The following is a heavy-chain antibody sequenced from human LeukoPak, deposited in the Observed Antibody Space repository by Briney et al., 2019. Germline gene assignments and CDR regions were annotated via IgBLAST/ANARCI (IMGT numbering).Heavy chain of an antibody. CDR3: AREVYRGWLHQTNPHFDY. J-gene: IGHJ4*02. D-gene: IGHD5-24*01. CDR1: GFTFSSYA. CDR2: ISYDGSNK. V-gene: IGHV3-30*04. Sequence: PGGSLRLSCAASGFTFSSYAMHWVRQAPGKGLEWVAVISYDGSNKYYADSVKGRFTISRDNSKNTLYLQMNSLRAEDTAVYYCAREVYRGWLHQTNPHFDYWGQGTLVTVSS.